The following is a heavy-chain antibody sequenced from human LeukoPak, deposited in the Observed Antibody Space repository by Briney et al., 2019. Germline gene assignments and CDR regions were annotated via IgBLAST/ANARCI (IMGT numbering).Heavy chain of an antibody. V-gene: IGHV3-48*01. CDR3: ARFAAGGSYYYYMDV. J-gene: IGHJ6*03. Sequence: GGSLRLSCAASGFTFSTYTMNWVRQPPGKGLEWVSNIGTSSSTIYYADSVKGRFTISRDNAKNSLCLQMNSLRADDTAVYYCARFAAGGSYYYYMDVWGKGTTVTVSS. D-gene: IGHD6-25*01. CDR2: IGTSSSTI. CDR1: GFTFSTYT.